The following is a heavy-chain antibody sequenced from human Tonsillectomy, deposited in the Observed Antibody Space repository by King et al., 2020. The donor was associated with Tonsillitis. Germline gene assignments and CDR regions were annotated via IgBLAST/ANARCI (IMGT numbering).Heavy chain of an antibody. Sequence: VQLVESGGGVVQPGRSLRLSCAASGFTFSSYTMHWVRQAPGKGLEWVAVISYDGSNKYYADSVKGRFTISRDNSKNTLYLQMNSLRAEDTAVYYCASSVFRPGSYCGGDCPPDYWGQGTLVTVSS. CDR3: ASSVFRPGSYCGGDCPPDY. CDR1: GFTFSSYT. V-gene: IGHV3-30*04. CDR2: ISYDGSNK. J-gene: IGHJ4*02. D-gene: IGHD2-21*02.